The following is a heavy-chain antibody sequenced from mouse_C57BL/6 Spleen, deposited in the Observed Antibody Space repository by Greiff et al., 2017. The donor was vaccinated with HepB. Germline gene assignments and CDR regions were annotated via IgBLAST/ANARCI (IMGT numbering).Heavy chain of an antibody. CDR2: IHPNSGST. J-gene: IGHJ3*01. CDR1: GYTFTSYW. Sequence: QVHVKQPGAELVKPGASVKLSCKASGYTFTSYWMHWVKQRPGQGLEWIGMIHPNSGSTNYNEKFKSKATLTVDKSSSTAYMQLSSLTSEDSAVYYCAASMVTRGFAYWGQGTLVTVSA. V-gene: IGHV1-64*01. CDR3: AASMVTRGFAY. D-gene: IGHD2-2*01.